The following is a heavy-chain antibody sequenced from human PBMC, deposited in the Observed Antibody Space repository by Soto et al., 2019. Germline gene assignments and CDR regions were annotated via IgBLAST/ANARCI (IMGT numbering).Heavy chain of an antibody. J-gene: IGHJ4*02. V-gene: IGHV3-30*18. CDR1: GFTFSSYG. D-gene: IGHD1-1*01. Sequence: QAELVDSVGGVVQPGRSLRLSCAASGFTFSSYGMHWVRQAPGKGLEWVAVISYDGNLAYYADSVKVRFTISRDNSKNTLSLQMNSLRTEDTAIYYCAKEGPITNLYFDYWGQGTLVTVS. CDR2: ISYDGNLA. CDR3: AKEGPITNLYFDY.